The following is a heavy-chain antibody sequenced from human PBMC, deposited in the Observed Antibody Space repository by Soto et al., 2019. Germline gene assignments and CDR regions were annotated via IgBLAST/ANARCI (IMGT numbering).Heavy chain of an antibody. J-gene: IGHJ5*02. D-gene: IGHD5-12*01. CDR1: GYTFTSYG. CDR2: INANNGNT. CDR3: ATSYDSGFDP. V-gene: IGHV1-18*04. Sequence: QVQLVQSGAEVKKPGASVMVSCKASGYTFTSYGISWIRQAPGQGLEWMGWINANNGNTDYAQNFQGRVTMTTDTATSTAYMELGSLRSDDTAVYYCATSYDSGFDPWGQGTLVSVSS.